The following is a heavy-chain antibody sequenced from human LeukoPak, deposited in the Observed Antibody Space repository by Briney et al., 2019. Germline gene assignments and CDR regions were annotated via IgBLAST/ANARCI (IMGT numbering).Heavy chain of an antibody. CDR3: AKREDFLSWNY. CDR1: GGSFSGYY. CDR2: IDHGGST. D-gene: IGHD3-3*01. Sequence: SETLSLTCVVYGGSFSGYYWSWVRQPPGKGLEWIGEIDHGGSTKSNPSLKNRVTMSVDTSKKQFSLRLSSVTAADTAVYYCAKREDFLSWNYWGQGTRVTVSS. J-gene: IGHJ4*02. V-gene: IGHV4-34*01.